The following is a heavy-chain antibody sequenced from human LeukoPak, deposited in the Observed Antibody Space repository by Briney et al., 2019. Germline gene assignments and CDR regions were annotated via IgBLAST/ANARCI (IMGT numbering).Heavy chain of an antibody. V-gene: IGHV3-30*03. CDR2: ISYDGSNK. J-gene: IGHJ3*02. CDR1: GFTFSSYS. Sequence: GGSLRLSCAASGFTFSSYSMNWVRQAPGKGLEWVAVISYDGSNKYYADSVKGRFTISRDNSKNTLYLQMNSLRAEDTAVYYCARASSGWFGESDDAFDIWGQGTMVTVSS. D-gene: IGHD3-10*01. CDR3: ARASSGWFGESDDAFDI.